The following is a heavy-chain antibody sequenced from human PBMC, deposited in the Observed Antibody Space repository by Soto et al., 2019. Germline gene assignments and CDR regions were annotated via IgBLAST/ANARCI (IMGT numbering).Heavy chain of an antibody. CDR1: GFTFSSYG. Sequence: GSLRLSCAASGFTFSSYGMHWVRQAPGKGLEWVAAISYDGSNKYYADSVKGRFTISRDNSKNTLYLQMNSLRAEDTAVYYCAKDPYRYNWNYRSPDYWGQGTLVTVSS. V-gene: IGHV3-30*18. CDR2: ISYDGSNK. J-gene: IGHJ4*02. D-gene: IGHD1-7*01. CDR3: AKDPYRYNWNYRSPDY.